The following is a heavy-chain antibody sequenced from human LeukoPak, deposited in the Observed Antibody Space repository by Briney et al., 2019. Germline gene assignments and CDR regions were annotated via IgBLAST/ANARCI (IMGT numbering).Heavy chain of an antibody. CDR3: AGGHRGGSRYADY. CDR1: GGSISSYY. J-gene: IGHJ4*02. D-gene: IGHD2-15*01. V-gene: IGHV4-4*07. CDR2: TDTSGNT. Sequence: KPSETLSLTCTVSGGSISSYYWSWIRQPAGRGLEWIGRTDTSGNTNYNPSLKSRVIMSVDASKNQFSLKLSSVTAADTAVYYCAGGHRGGSRYADYWGQGTLVTVSS.